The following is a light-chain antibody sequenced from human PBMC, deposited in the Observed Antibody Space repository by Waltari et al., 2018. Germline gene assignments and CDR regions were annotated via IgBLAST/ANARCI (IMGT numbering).Light chain of an antibody. V-gene: IGKV1-8*01. CDR3: QQYYDYQRS. CDR2: AAS. CDR1: PRVSTY. Sequence: AIRMTQSPSSLSASTGDRVTITCRASPRVSTYLAWYQQKPGKAPKLLTYAASTLQRGVPLRFSGSGSGTDFTLSISCLQSEDFATYYCQQYYDYQRSFGQGTKVEIK. J-gene: IGKJ1*01.